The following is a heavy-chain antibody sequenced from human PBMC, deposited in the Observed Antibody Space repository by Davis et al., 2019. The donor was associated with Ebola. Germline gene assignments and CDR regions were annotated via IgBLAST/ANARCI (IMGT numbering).Heavy chain of an antibody. J-gene: IGHJ6*02. V-gene: IGHV3-30-3*01. CDR3: ARYSSWGYGMDV. D-gene: IGHD6-6*01. Sequence: PGGSLRLSCAASGFTFSSYAMHWVRQAPGKGLEWVAVISYDGSNKYYADSVKGRFTISRDNSKNTLYLQMNSLRAEDTAVYYCARYSSWGYGMDVWGQGTTVTVSS. CDR1: GFTFSSYA. CDR2: ISYDGSNK.